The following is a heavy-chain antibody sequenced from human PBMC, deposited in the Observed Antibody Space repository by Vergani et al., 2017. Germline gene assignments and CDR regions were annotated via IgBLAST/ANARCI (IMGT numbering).Heavy chain of an antibody. CDR2: FDPEDGET. D-gene: IGHD2-2*01. V-gene: IGHV1-24*01. CDR1: GYTLTELS. CDR3: ARDLSPESPYCSSTSCSEDY. J-gene: IGHJ4*02. Sequence: QVQLVQSGAEVKKPGASVKVSCKVSGYTLTELSMHWVRQAPGKGREWMGGFDPEDGETIYAQKFQGRVTMTEDTSTDTAYMELSSLRSEDTAVYYCARDLSPESPYCSSTSCSEDYWGQGTLVTVSS.